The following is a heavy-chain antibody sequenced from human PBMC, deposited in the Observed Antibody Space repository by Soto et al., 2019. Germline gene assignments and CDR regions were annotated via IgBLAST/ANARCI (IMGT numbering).Heavy chain of an antibody. V-gene: IGHV4-34*01. CDR2: INHSGST. J-gene: IGHJ6*03. Sequence: SETLSLTCAVYGGSFSGYYWSWIRQPPGKGLEWIGEINHSGSTNYNPSLKSRVTISVDTSKNQFSLKLSSVTAADTAVYYCARPARSYYYYMDVWGKGTTVTVSS. CDR3: ARPARSYYYYMDV. CDR1: GGSFSGYY.